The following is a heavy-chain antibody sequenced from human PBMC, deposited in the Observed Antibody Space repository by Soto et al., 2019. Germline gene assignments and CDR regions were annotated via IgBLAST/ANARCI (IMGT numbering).Heavy chain of an antibody. J-gene: IGHJ5*02. V-gene: IGHV4-59*01. CDR2: IYYSGST. D-gene: IGHD6-19*01. CDR3: ARDHGSGPPYDNWFDP. CDR1: GGSISSYY. Sequence: QVQLQESGPGLVKPSETLSLTCTVSGGSISSYYWSWIRQPPGKGLEWIGYIYYSGSTNYNPSLKSRVTISVDTSKNQFSLKLSSVTAVDTAVYYCARDHGSGPPYDNWFDPWGQGTLVTVSS.